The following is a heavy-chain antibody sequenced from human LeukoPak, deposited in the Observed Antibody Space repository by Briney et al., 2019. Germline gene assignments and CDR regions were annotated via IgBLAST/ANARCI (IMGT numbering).Heavy chain of an antibody. Sequence: GGSLRLSCAASGFTFSNYGMHWVRQAPGKGLEWVAFIWYDGSNKYYADSVKGRFTISRDNSKNTLYLQMNSLRAEDTAVYYCAKGALDGDYLDYWGQGTLVTVSS. D-gene: IGHD4-17*01. J-gene: IGHJ4*02. CDR2: IWYDGSNK. V-gene: IGHV3-30*02. CDR1: GFTFSNYG. CDR3: AKGALDGDYLDY.